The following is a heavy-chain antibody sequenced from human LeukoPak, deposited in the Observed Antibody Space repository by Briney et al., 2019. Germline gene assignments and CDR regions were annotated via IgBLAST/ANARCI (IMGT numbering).Heavy chain of an antibody. CDR1: GFTFDDCG. CDR3: ARGSASLTFDY. V-gene: IGHV3-20*04. J-gene: IGHJ4*02. Sequence: PGGSLRLSCAASGFTFDDCGMSWVRQAPGQGLEWVSGINWNGGSTGYADSVKGRFTISRDNAKNSLYLQMNSLRPEDTALYYCARGSASLTFDYWAQGTLVTVSS. D-gene: IGHD4/OR15-4a*01. CDR2: INWNGGST.